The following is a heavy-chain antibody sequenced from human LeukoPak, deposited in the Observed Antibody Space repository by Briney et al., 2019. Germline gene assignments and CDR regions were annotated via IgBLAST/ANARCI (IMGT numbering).Heavy chain of an antibody. J-gene: IGHJ4*02. Sequence: GGSLRLSYAASGFTFRTYAMHWVRQAPGTGLEWVSFIRSDGNDKFYADSVEGRFTISRDNSKDILYLQMNSLRTEDTAVYYCAKDTPGFGGDDFVHWGQGTLVTVSS. CDR2: IRSDGNDK. D-gene: IGHD3-10*01. CDR1: GFTFRTYA. V-gene: IGHV3-30*02. CDR3: AKDTPGFGGDDFVH.